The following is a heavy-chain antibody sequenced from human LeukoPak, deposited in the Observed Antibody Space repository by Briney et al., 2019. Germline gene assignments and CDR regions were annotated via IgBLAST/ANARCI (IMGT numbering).Heavy chain of an antibody. J-gene: IGHJ4*02. D-gene: IGHD2-15*01. CDR2: IYYSGST. CDR1: GGSISSYY. Sequence: SETLSLTCTVSGGSISSYYWSWIRQPPGKGLEWIGYIYYSGSTNYNPSLKSRVTISVDTSKNQFSLKLSSVTAADTAVYYCAKDGSEGPGDIVVVVAATLDYWGQGTLVTVSS. CDR3: AKDGSEGPGDIVVVVAATLDY. V-gene: IGHV4-59*01.